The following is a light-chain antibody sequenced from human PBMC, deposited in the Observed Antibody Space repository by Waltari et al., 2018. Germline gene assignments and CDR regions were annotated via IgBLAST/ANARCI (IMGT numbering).Light chain of an antibody. J-gene: IGLJ2*01. CDR2: EVL. V-gene: IGLV2-23*02. Sequence: QSALTQPASVSGSLRQSISISCSGTYSNVGSYDLVSWYHQRPGEAPKLLIYEVLKRPSGISNRFSGSKACNAASLTISALQPEDEGTYYCCSYASSSPRLIFGGGTELSVL. CDR1: YSNVGSYDL. CDR3: CSYASSSPRLI.